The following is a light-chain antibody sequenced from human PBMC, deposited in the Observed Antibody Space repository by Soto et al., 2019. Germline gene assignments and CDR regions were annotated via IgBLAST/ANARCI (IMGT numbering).Light chain of an antibody. CDR3: QQYGSSPPYT. V-gene: IGKV3-20*01. Sequence: EVVLTQSPGTLSLSPGERASLSCRASQSVSNNYLAWYQQKPGQSPKLLIFGSSDRATGIPDRFSGSGSGTDFIRTISRLEPEEFAVYYCQQYGSSPPYTFGQGTKLEIK. CDR2: GSS. J-gene: IGKJ2*01. CDR1: QSVSNNY.